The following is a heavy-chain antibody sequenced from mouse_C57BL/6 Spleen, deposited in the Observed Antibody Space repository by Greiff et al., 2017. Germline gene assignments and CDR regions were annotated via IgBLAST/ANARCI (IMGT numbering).Heavy chain of an antibody. V-gene: IGHV1-64*01. CDR2: IHPNSGST. D-gene: IGHD2-4*01. CDR3: ARYYDYDGGFAY. CDR1: GYTFTSYW. Sequence: VQLQQPGAELVKPGASVKLSCKASGYTFTSYWMHWVKQRPGQGLEWIGMIHPNSGSTNYNEKFKSKATLTVDKSSSTAYMQLSSLTSADSAVXYCARYYDYDGGFAYWGQETLVTVSA. J-gene: IGHJ3*01.